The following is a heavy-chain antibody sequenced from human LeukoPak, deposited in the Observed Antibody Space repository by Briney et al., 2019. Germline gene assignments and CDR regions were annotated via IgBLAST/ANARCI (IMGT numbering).Heavy chain of an antibody. Sequence: PGGSLRLSCAASGFTFSSYGMHWVRQAPGKGLEWVAVISYDGSNKYYADSVKGRFTISRDNSKNTLYLQMNSLRAEDTAVYYCAKPHYYGSGSHFDYWSQGTLVTVSS. CDR1: GFTFSSYG. CDR3: AKPHYYGSGSHFDY. J-gene: IGHJ4*02. D-gene: IGHD3-10*01. CDR2: ISYDGSNK. V-gene: IGHV3-30*18.